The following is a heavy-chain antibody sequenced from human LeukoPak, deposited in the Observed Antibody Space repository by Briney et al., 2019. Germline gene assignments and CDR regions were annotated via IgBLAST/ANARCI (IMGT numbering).Heavy chain of an antibody. CDR2: ITTSSTYI. Sequence: PGGYLRLSCAASGFTFSSYSMSWVRRAPGKGVEWGSSITTSSTYITYSDSVKGRFTISRDNAKNSLYLQMNSLRAEDTAVYYCARGKYSSGWFDYWGQGTLVTVSS. V-gene: IGHV3-21*01. CDR3: ARGKYSSGWFDY. J-gene: IGHJ4*02. CDR1: GFTFSSYS. D-gene: IGHD6-19*01.